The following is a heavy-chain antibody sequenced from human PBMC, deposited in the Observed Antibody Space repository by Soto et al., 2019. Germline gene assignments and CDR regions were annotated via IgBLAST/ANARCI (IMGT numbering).Heavy chain of an antibody. D-gene: IGHD1-26*01. J-gene: IGHJ4*02. V-gene: IGHV3-72*01. CDR1: GFTFSAHY. CDR3: ARVSLVGPSGGRYFDY. CDR2: IKNKANSYTT. Sequence: EVQLVESGGGLVQPGGSLRLSCAASGFTFSAHYMDWVRQAPGKGLERIGRIKNKANSYTTEYAASEAGRFTISREDSQTSLYLQMTSLQTEDTAVYYCARVSLVGPSGGRYFDYWGQGAQVAVSS.